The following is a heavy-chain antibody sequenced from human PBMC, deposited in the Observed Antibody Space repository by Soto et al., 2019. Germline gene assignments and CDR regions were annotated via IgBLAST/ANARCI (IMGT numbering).Heavy chain of an antibody. J-gene: IGHJ6*02. CDR2: IKHDGSDK. D-gene: IGHD2-2*01. V-gene: IGHV3-7*01. CDR3: AREVPAAPSRGPYYYGMDV. CDR1: GFTFSSYW. Sequence: EVQLVESGGGLVQPGGSLRLSCEASGFTFSSYWMSWVRQAPGKGLEWVANIKHDGSDKYYVGSAKGRFTISRDNAKNSLYLQMNSLRDEDTAVYSCAREVPAAPSRGPYYYGMDVWGHGTTVTVSS.